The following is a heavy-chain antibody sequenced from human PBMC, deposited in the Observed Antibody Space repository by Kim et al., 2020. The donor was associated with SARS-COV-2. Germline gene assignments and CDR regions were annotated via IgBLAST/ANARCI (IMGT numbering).Heavy chain of an antibody. CDR1: GGSISTYF. CDR2: INNSGAT. Sequence: SETLSLTCDVSGGSISTYFWAWIRQSPAKGLEWIGYINNSGATNYNPSLRSRVAISIYTSKNQFSLKLTSVTAADTAVYYCARWYSDVSGYRINDYWGQGILVTVSS. D-gene: IGHD3-22*01. CDR3: ARWYSDVSGYRINDY. J-gene: IGHJ4*02. V-gene: IGHV4-59*13.